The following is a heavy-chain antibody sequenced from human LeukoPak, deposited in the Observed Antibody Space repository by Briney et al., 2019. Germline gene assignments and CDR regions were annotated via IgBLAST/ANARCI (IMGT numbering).Heavy chain of an antibody. CDR1: DFSFSLHN. CDR3: ALGYTSGWYYFDI. CDR2: ISHSGST. D-gene: IGHD6-19*01. V-gene: IGHV4-34*08. J-gene: IGHJ2*01. Sequence: GSLRLSCAASDFSFSLHNMNWVRQSPGKGLEWIGEISHSGSTDYNPSLGSRVTISQDTSRNQFSLKVTSLTAADTAVYYCALGYTSGWYYFDIWGRGTLVTVSS.